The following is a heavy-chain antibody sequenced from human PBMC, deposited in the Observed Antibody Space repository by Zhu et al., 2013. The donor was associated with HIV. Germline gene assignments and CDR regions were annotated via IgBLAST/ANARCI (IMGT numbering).Heavy chain of an antibody. V-gene: IGHV1-46*01. D-gene: IGHD3-10*01. CDR3: ARDPRSGSFSDY. J-gene: IGHJ4*02. Sequence: QVQLLQSGAAVRKPGASVKVSCKASGFNLAKYSIHWVRQAPGQGLDWVGIINATDGSTVYAQTFYGRVTMTRDTSTSTAYMELRSLRSDDTAVYYCARDPRSGSFSDYWGQGTLVTVSS. CDR2: INATDGST. CDR1: GFNLAKYS.